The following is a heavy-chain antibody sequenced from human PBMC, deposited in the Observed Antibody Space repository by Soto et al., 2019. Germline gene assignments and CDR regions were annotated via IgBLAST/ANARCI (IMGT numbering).Heavy chain of an antibody. CDR2: ISYDGSNK. V-gene: IGHV3-30*18. CDR3: AKDYAYYDSSGYYDY. D-gene: IGHD3-22*01. CDR1: GFIFSNYG. Sequence: PGGSLRLSCVGSGFIFSNYGMHWVRQAPGKGLEWVAVISYDGSNKYYADSVKGRFTISRDNSKNTLYLQMNSLRAEDTAVYYCAKDYAYYDSSGYYDYWGQGT. J-gene: IGHJ4*02.